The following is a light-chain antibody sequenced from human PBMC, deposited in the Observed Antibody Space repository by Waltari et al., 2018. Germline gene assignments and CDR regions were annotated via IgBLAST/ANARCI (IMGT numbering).Light chain of an antibody. Sequence: QSALTQPRSVSGSPGQSVTISCTGTSSDVGGYKFVSWYQQHPGKAPKFMIYGVNKRPLGFLDRFSGSKSGNTASLTISGPQAEDEAEYYCGSYAGDYTYVCGTGTKVTVL. CDR1: SSDVGGYKF. J-gene: IGLJ1*01. V-gene: IGLV2-11*01. CDR2: GVN. CDR3: GSYAGDYTYV.